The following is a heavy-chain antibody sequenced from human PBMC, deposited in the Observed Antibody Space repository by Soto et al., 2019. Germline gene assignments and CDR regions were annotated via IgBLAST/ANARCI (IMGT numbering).Heavy chain of an antibody. CDR1: GGSISSYY. CDR3: ARCSGYSYGFDY. V-gene: IGHV4-59*01. Sequence: KTSETLSLTXTVSGGSISSYYWSWIRQPPGKGLEWIGYIYYSGSTNYNPSLKSRVTISVDTSKNQFSLKLSSVTAADTAVYYCARCSGYSYGFDYWGQGTLVTVSS. D-gene: IGHD5-18*01. CDR2: IYYSGST. J-gene: IGHJ4*02.